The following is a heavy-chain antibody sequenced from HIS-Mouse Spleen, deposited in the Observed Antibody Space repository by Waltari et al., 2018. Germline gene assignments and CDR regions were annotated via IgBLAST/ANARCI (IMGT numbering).Heavy chain of an antibody. J-gene: IGHJ2*01. V-gene: IGHV4-31*03. Sequence: QVQLQESGPGLVKPSQTLSLTCTVSGGSISSGGYYWSWIRQHPGKGLEWIGYIYYSGSTYYNPALKSRGTISVDTSKNQFSLKLSSVTAADTAVYYCARAPIRGYWYFDLWGRGTLVTVSS. CDR2: IYYSGST. D-gene: IGHD3-16*01. CDR3: ARAPIRGYWYFDL. CDR1: GGSISSGGYY.